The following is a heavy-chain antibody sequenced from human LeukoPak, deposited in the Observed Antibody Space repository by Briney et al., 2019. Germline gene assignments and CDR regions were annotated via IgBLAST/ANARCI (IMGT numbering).Heavy chain of an antibody. J-gene: IGHJ3*02. Sequence: ASVKVSCKASGGTFISYAISWVRQAPGQGLEWMGWISAYNGNTNYAQKLQGRVTMTTDTSTSTAYMELRSLRSDDTAVYYCASRSRAYYYDAFDIWGQGTMVTVSS. D-gene: IGHD3-10*01. CDR3: ASRSRAYYYDAFDI. CDR1: GGTFISYA. CDR2: ISAYNGNT. V-gene: IGHV1-18*01.